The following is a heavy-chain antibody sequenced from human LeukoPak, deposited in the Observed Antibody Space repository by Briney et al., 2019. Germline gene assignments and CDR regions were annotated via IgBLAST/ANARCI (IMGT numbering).Heavy chain of an antibody. CDR1: GYTFTSYG. V-gene: IGHV1-18*01. J-gene: IGHJ4*02. CDR2: ISAYNGNT. D-gene: IGHD6-13*01. Sequence: ASVKVSCTASGYTFTSYGISWVRQAPGQGLEWMGWISAYNGNTNYAQKLQGRVTMTTDTSTSTAYMELRSLRSGDTAVYYCARSAGSWYYFDYWGQGTLVTVSS. CDR3: ARSAGSWYYFDY.